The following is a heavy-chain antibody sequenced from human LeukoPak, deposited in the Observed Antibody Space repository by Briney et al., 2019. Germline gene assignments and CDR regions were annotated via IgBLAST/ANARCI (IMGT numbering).Heavy chain of an antibody. Sequence: PGGSLRLSCAASGFIFRHYGMHWVRQTPGKGLEWVALIRNDGSNKYYADSVKGRFTISRDNSKDTLYLQMNSLGSEDTAVYYCAKDRDQLLSYYYYYYMDVWGTGTTVTVSS. CDR1: GFIFRHYG. CDR2: IRNDGSNK. V-gene: IGHV3-30*02. J-gene: IGHJ6*03. D-gene: IGHD2-2*01. CDR3: AKDRDQLLSYYYYYYMDV.